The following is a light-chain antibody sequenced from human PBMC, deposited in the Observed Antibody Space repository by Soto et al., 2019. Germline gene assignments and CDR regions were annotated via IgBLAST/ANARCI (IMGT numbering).Light chain of an antibody. CDR1: QSISSS. V-gene: IGKV3D-15*01. J-gene: IGKJ1*01. CDR3: QQYHNLWT. Sequence: EIVLTQSPGTLSFFPGERATLSCRASQSISSSLAWYQQNPGQAPRLLIFDASNRATGIPVRFSGSGSGTEFTLTISSLQSEDFAVYYCQQYHNLWTFGQGTKVDIK. CDR2: DAS.